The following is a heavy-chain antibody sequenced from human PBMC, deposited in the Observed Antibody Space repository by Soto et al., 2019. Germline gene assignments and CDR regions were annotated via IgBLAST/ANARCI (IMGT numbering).Heavy chain of an antibody. J-gene: IGHJ4*02. D-gene: IGHD1-26*01. V-gene: IGHV1-18*04. Sequence: QVQLVQSGAEVKKPGASVTVSCKASGYTFTSYGISWVRQAPGQGLEWMGWLSAYNGNTNYAQKLQGRVTMTTDTSTSTAYMELRSLRSDDTAVYYCARDLEGYSGSQRYWGLFDYWGQGTLVTVSS. CDR3: ARDLEGYSGSQRYWGLFDY. CDR2: LSAYNGNT. CDR1: GYTFTSYG.